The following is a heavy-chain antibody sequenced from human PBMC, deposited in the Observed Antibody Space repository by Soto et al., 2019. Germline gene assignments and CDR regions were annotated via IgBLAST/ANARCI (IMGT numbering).Heavy chain of an antibody. V-gene: IGHV3-23*01. Sequence: EVQLLESGGGLVQPGGSLRLSCAASGFTFSSYAMTWVRQAPGKGLEWVSAISGSGDSTYYAASVRGRFTISRDNSKNTLYLQMNSLRAADTAVYYCARRNSGWYFDLWGRGTLVTVSS. CDR2: ISGSGDST. D-gene: IGHD4-4*01. CDR3: ARRNSGWYFDL. CDR1: GFTFSSYA. J-gene: IGHJ2*01.